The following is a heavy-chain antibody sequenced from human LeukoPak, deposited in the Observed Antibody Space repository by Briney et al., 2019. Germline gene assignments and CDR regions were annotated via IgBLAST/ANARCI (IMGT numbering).Heavy chain of an antibody. Sequence: GSLRLSCAASGFTFSSYWMYWVRQDPGKGLVWVSRINSDGTSTNYADSVKGRFTFSRDNAKNTLFLQMNSLRAEDTAVYYCARGGIRFIDYWGQGTLVTVS. CDR3: ARGGIRFIDY. CDR2: INSDGTST. J-gene: IGHJ4*02. CDR1: GFTFSSYW. D-gene: IGHD3-10*01. V-gene: IGHV3-74*01.